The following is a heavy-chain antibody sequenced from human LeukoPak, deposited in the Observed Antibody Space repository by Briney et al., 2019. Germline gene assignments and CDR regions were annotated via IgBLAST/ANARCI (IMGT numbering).Heavy chain of an antibody. CDR1: GFTFSSYG. V-gene: IGHV3-33*01. Sequence: PGGSLRLSCAASGFTFSSYGMHWVRQAPGKGLEWVAVIWYDGSNKYYADSVKGRFTISRDNSKNTLYLQMNSLRAEDTAVYYCARDEGLGELSLCPDYWGQGTLVTVSS. J-gene: IGHJ4*02. CDR3: ARDEGLGELSLCPDY. D-gene: IGHD3-16*02. CDR2: IWYDGSNK.